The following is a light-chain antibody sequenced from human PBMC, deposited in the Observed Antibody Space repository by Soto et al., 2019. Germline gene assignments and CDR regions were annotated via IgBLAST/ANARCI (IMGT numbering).Light chain of an antibody. CDR2: DAY. J-gene: IGKJ4*01. CDR1: QPISKW. CDR3: QQYNSYPLT. Sequence: DIQMTQSPSTLSASVGDRVTITCRASQPISKWLAWYQQRPGKAPKVLIWDAYTLQRGVPSRFSGSGSGTEFTLTISCLQPDDFATYYCQQYNSYPLTFGGGTKVDIK. V-gene: IGKV1-5*01.